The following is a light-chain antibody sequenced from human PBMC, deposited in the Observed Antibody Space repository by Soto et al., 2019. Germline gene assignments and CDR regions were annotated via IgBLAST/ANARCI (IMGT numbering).Light chain of an antibody. J-gene: IGLJ2*01. CDR2: DNN. Sequence: QSVLTQPPSVSAATGQKVTISCSGSSSNIGNNYVSWYQQLPGTAPKLLIYDNNKRPSGIPDRFSGSKSGTSATLGITGLQTGGEADYYCGTWDSRLSAVVFGGGTKLTVL. CDR1: SSNIGNNY. CDR3: GTWDSRLSAVV. V-gene: IGLV1-51*01.